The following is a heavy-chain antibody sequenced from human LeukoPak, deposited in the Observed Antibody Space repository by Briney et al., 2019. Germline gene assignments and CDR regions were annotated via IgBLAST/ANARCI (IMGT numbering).Heavy chain of an antibody. J-gene: IGHJ4*02. CDR1: GYTFTGYY. Sequence: GASVKVSCKASGYTFTGYYVHWVRQAPGQGLEWMGWVNPNSGGTNYAQKFQGRATMTRDTSISTAYMELSRLRSDDTAVYYCARSDSSVWCDYWGQGTLVTVSS. V-gene: IGHV1-2*02. CDR3: ARSDSSVWCDY. CDR2: VNPNSGGT. D-gene: IGHD6-19*01.